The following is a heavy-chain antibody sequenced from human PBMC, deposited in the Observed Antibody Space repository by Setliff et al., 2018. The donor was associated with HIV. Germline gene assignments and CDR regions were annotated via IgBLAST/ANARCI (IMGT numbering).Heavy chain of an antibody. Sequence: GESLTISCKGSGYMFTSYRIGWVRQMPGKGLEWLGIIYPGDSETRYSPSFQGQVTISADKSINTAYLQWSSLKASDTAMYYCSRVYCRGGTCPHYFDYWAQGTLVTVSS. CDR1: GYMFTSYR. CDR3: SRVYCRGGTCPHYFDY. V-gene: IGHV5-51*01. CDR2: IYPGDSET. D-gene: IGHD2-15*01. J-gene: IGHJ4*02.